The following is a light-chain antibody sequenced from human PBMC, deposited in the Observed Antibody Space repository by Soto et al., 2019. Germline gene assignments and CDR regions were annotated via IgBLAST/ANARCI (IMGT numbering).Light chain of an antibody. CDR3: CSYAGSDTFFV. CDR1: SSDVGGYNY. J-gene: IGLJ1*01. Sequence: QSVLTQPRSVSGSPGQSVTISCAGTSSDVGGYNYVSWFQQHPGRAPKVVIFDVTKRPSGVPDRFSGSKSGNTASLTITGLQAADEADYFCCSYAGSDTFFVFGTGNKLTVL. V-gene: IGLV2-11*01. CDR2: DVT.